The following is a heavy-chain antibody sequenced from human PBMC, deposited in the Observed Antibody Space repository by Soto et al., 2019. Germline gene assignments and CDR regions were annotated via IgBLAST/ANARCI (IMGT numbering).Heavy chain of an antibody. CDR3: AKGFIRDCGGDCTVDT. CDR1: GFTFSSYT. V-gene: IGHV3-23*01. J-gene: IGHJ5*02. D-gene: IGHD2-21*02. CDR2: ISATGGST. Sequence: HPGGSLRLSCAASGFTFSSYTMSWVRQAPGKGLEWVSGISATGGSTYYADSVKGRFTFSRDNSKNTLYLQMNSLRAEDTAVYYCAKGFIRDCGGDCTVDTWGQGTLVTVSS.